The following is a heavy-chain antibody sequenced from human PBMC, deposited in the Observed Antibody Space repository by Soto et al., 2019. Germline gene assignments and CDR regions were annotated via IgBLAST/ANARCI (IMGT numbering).Heavy chain of an antibody. CDR1: GGSFSGYY. D-gene: IGHD3-10*01. V-gene: IGHV4-34*01. CDR3: ARGSKYYGSGRYPWRGGFDY. CDR2: INHSGST. J-gene: IGHJ4*02. Sequence: SETLSLTCAVYGGSFSGYYWSWIRQPPGKGLEWIGEINHSGSTNYNPSLKSRVTISVDTSKNQFSLKLSSVTAADTAVYYCARGSKYYGSGRYPWRGGFDYWGQGTLVTVSS.